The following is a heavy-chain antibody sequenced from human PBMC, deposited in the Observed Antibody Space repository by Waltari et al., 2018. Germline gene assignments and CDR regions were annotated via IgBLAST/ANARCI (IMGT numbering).Heavy chain of an antibody. CDR1: GGSFSGYY. V-gene: IGHV4-34*01. J-gene: IGHJ3*02. CDR2: INHSGSN. D-gene: IGHD6-6*01. Sequence: QVQLQQWGAGLLKPSETLSLTCAVYGGSFSGYYWSWIRQPPGKGLEWIGEINHSGSNNYNPSLKSRVTISVDTSKNQFSLKLSSVTAADTAVYYCAREKGYSSSQAAFDIWGQGTMVTVSS. CDR3: AREKGYSSSQAAFDI.